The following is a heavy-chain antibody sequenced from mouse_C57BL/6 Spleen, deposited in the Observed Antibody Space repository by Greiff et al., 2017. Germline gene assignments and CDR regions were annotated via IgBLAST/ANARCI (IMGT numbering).Heavy chain of an antibody. D-gene: IGHD2-5*01. V-gene: IGHV1-7*01. CDR2: INPSSGYT. Sequence: QVQLQQSGAELAKPGASVKLSCKASGYTFTSYWMHWVKQRPGQGLEWIGYINPSSGYTKYNQKFKDKATLTADKSSSTAYMPLSSLTYEDSAVYYCARHGDSNYRYFDVWGTGTTVTVSS. CDR3: ARHGDSNYRYFDV. CDR1: GYTFTSYW. J-gene: IGHJ1*03.